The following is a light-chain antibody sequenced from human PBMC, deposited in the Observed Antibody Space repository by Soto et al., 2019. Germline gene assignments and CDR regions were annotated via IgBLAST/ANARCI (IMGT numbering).Light chain of an antibody. J-gene: IGKJ1*01. V-gene: IGKV3-20*01. Sequence: ETVLTQSPGTLSLSPGGRATLSCRASQSVGSNYLAWYQQKPGQAPRLLIYGASSRATGIPDRFSGSGSGTDFTLSISRLEPEDFAVYYCQHYGWTSWTFGQGTKV. CDR1: QSVGSNY. CDR3: QHYGWTSWT. CDR2: GAS.